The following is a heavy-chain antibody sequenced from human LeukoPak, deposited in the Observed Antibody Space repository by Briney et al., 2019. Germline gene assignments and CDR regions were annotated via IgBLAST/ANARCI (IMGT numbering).Heavy chain of an antibody. J-gene: IGHJ4*02. CDR1: SYTFTRYG. D-gene: IGHD2-2*01. V-gene: IGHV1-18*01. Sequence: ASVKVSCKASSYTFTRYGISWVRQAPGQGLEWMGWISGSNGNTNYAQKFQGRVSMTADTSTSTAYMELRSLRSDDTAVYYCARDSDIVVVPAQIDYWGQGTLVTVSS. CDR3: ARDSDIVVVPAQIDY. CDR2: ISGSNGNT.